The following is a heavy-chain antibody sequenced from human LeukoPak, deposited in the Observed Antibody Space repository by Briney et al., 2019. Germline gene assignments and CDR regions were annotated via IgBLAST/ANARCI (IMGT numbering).Heavy chain of an antibody. D-gene: IGHD6-19*01. J-gene: IGHJ4*02. Sequence: GGSLRLSCAASGFTVSSNYMSWVRQAPGKGLEWVSVIYSGGSTYYADSVKGRFTISRDNSKNTLYLQMNSLRTEDTAFYYCAKPRSLGYSSGPFDYWGQGTLVTVSS. CDR3: AKPRSLGYSSGPFDY. CDR1: GFTVSSNY. V-gene: IGHV3-53*05. CDR2: IYSGGST.